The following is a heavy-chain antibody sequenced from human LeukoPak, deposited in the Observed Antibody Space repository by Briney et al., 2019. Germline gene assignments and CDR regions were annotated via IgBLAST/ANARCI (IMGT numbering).Heavy chain of an antibody. D-gene: IGHD3-10*01. V-gene: IGHV4-34*01. J-gene: IGHJ4*02. CDR3: ARSSGSGSPRFDY. Sequence: SETLSLTCAVYGGSFSGYYWSWIRQPPGKGLEWIGEINHSGSTNYNPSLKSRVTISVDTSKNQFSLKLSSVTAADTAVYYCARSSGSGSPRFDYWGQGTLVTVSS. CDR2: INHSGST. CDR1: GGSFSGYY.